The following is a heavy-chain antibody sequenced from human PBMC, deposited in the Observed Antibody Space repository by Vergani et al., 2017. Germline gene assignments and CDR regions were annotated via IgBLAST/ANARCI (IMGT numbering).Heavy chain of an antibody. D-gene: IGHD3-10*01. CDR2: INHSGST. J-gene: IGHJ4*02. CDR1: GGSFSGYY. CDR3: ARGAYGSGSDYFDY. V-gene: IGHV4-34*01. Sequence: QVQLQQWGAGLLKPSETLSLTCAVYGGSFSGYYWSWIRQPPGKGLEWIGEINHSGSTNYNPSLKSRVTISVDTSKNQFSLKLSSVTAADTAVYSCARGAYGSGSDYFDYWGQGTLVTVSS.